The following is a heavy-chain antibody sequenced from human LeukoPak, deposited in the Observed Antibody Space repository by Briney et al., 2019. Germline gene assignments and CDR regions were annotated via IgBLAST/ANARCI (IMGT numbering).Heavy chain of an antibody. CDR1: GYPFTNYA. J-gene: IGHJ4*02. D-gene: IGHD3-22*01. CDR3: ARNYYDSSGYYPLDFDY. Sequence: ASVKVSCKASGYPFTNYAMNWVRQAPGQGLEWMGWINPNSGGTNYAQKFQGRVTMTRDTSISTAYMELSRLRSDDTAVYYCARNYYDSSGYYPLDFDYWGQGTLVTVSS. V-gene: IGHV1-2*02. CDR2: INPNSGGT.